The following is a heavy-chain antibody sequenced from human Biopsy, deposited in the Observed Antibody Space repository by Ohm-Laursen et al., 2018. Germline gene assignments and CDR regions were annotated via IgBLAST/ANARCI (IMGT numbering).Heavy chain of an antibody. Sequence: SDTLSLTCEVYGKTFSDYYWSWIRQPPGKGLEWIGQINQSGRTNYNPSLKSRVNISADKSNNQFSLKLTSVISADTAVYFCGNEVHGRDYWGLGALVTVSS. CDR1: GKTFSDYY. CDR3: GNEVHGRDY. V-gene: IGHV4-34*08. D-gene: IGHD2-15*01. J-gene: IGHJ4*02. CDR2: INQSGRT.